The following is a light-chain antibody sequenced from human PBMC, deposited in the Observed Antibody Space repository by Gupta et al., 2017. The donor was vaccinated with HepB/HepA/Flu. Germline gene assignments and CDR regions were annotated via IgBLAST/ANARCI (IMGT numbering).Light chain of an antibody. J-gene: IGKJ2*04. V-gene: IGKV1-17*01. CDR3: LQYNTYPCS. CDR1: QDIRND. Sequence: DIQMTHSPSSLSASVGDRVTITCRASQDIRNDVAWFQQKPGKAPKRLVLGAYSLQSGVPSRFFGSGTGTDFSLTISSLQPEDFATYYCLQYNTYPCSFGQGTKLEIK. CDR2: GAY.